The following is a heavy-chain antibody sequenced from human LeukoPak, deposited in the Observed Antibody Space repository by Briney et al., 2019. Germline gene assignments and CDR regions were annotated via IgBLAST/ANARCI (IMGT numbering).Heavy chain of an antibody. CDR1: GFTFSSYA. J-gene: IGHJ3*02. Sequence: PGGSLRLSCAASGFTFSSYAMSWVRQAPGKGLEWVSGISGSGGTTYHADSVKGRFTISRDNSKNTLFLQMNSLRAEDTAVYYCAKDKDRRPGSAFDIWGQGTMVTVSS. CDR3: AKDKDRRPGSAFDI. CDR2: ISGSGGTT. D-gene: IGHD2-15*01. V-gene: IGHV3-23*01.